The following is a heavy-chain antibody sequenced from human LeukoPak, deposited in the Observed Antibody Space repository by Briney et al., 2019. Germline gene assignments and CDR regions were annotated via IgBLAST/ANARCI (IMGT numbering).Heavy chain of an antibody. J-gene: IGHJ6*02. V-gene: IGHV1-2*02. CDR2: INPNSGGT. CDR3: RTFGVGWDYYGMDV. D-gene: IGHD3-3*01. CDR1: GYTFTGYY. Sequence: ASVKVSCKASGYTFTGYYMHWVRQAPGQGLEWMGWINPNSGGTNYAQKFQGRVTMTRDTSISTAYMELSRLRSDDTAVYYCRTFGVGWDYYGMDVWGQGTTVTVSS.